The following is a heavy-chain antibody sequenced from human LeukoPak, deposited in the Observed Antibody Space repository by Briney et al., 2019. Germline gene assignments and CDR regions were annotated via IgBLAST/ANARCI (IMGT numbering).Heavy chain of an antibody. V-gene: IGHV4-30-4*01. CDR2: IYYSGST. Sequence: SQTLSLTCTVSGGSISSGDYYWSWIRQPPGKGLEWIGYIYYSGSTYYNPSLKSRVTISVDTSKNQFSLKLSSVTAADTAVYYCARGRSGSYHAAFDFWGQGTMVTVSS. CDR3: ARGRSGSYHAAFDF. J-gene: IGHJ3*01. CDR1: GGSISSGDYY. D-gene: IGHD1-26*01.